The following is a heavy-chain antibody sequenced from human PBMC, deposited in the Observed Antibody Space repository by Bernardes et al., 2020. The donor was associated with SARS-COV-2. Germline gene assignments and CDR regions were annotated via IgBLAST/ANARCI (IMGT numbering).Heavy chain of an antibody. Sequence: GGSLRLSCAASGFTFSDYYMSWIRQAPGKGLEWVSYISSSGSTIYYADSVKGRFTISRDNAKNSLYLQMNSLRAEDTAVYYCARDTDYYDSSGYSRNFDYWGQGTLVTVSS. J-gene: IGHJ4*02. V-gene: IGHV3-11*01. CDR1: GFTFSDYY. CDR2: ISSSGSTI. D-gene: IGHD3-22*01. CDR3: ARDTDYYDSSGYSRNFDY.